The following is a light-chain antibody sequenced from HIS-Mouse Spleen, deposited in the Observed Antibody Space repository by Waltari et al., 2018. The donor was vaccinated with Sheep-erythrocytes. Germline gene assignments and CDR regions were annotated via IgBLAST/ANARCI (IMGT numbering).Light chain of an antibody. CDR1: SSDVGGYNY. CDR2: DVS. V-gene: IGLV2-11*01. Sequence: QSALTQPRSVSGSPGQSVTISCTGTSSDVGGYNYVSWYQQHPGKPPKPMIYDVSKRPSGVPAAFSGSKSGNPASLTISELQAEDEADYYCCSYAGSYNHVFATGTKVTVL. J-gene: IGLJ1*01. CDR3: CSYAGSYNHV.